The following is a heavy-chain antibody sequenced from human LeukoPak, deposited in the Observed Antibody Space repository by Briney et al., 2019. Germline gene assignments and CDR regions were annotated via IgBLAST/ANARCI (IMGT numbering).Heavy chain of an antibody. Sequence: ASVKVSCKASGYTFTSYYMHWVRQAPGQGLEWMGIINPSGGSTRYAQKFQGRVTMTRDTSTSTVYMELSSLRSEDTAVYYCARDLRGYSYYYGMDVWGQGTTVTVSS. V-gene: IGHV1-46*01. J-gene: IGHJ6*02. CDR3: ARDLRGYSYYYGMDV. D-gene: IGHD5-12*01. CDR1: GYTFTSYY. CDR2: INPSGGST.